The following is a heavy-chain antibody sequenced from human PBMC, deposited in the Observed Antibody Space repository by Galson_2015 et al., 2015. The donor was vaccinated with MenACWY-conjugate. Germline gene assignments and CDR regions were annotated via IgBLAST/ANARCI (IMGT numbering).Heavy chain of an antibody. Sequence: SVRLSCATSGFTFSHYCMGSVRQSRGKGLEWVSTITGRGGATYYSVYVKGRFSTFRDNSKNTLDVQMKSPGVEDTAVYYCGKGVRSGHAYGAFDFWGQGTMVTVSS. CDR3: GKGVRSGHAYGAFDF. V-gene: IGHV3-23*01. CDR1: GFTFSHYC. D-gene: IGHD3-3*01. J-gene: IGHJ3*01. CDR2: ITGRGGAT.